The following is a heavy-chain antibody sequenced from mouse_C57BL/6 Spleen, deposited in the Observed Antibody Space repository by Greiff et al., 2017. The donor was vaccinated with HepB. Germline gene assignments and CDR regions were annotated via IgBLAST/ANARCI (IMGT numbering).Heavy chain of an antibody. CDR3: ARRGLPYYYAMDY. D-gene: IGHD3-1*01. CDR2: IYPGDGDT. Sequence: VKLMESGPELVKPGASVKISCKASGYAFSSSWMNWVKQRPGKGLEWIGRIYPGDGDTNYNGKFKGKATLTADKSSSTAYMQLSSLTSEDSAVYFCARRGLPYYYAMDYWGQGTSVTVSS. V-gene: IGHV1-82*01. J-gene: IGHJ4*01. CDR1: GYAFSSSW.